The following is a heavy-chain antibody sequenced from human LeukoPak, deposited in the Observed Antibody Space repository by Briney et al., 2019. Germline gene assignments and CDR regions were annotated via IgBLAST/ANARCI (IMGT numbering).Heavy chain of an antibody. CDR3: ARAVLGDYVWGSYRATFDY. CDR2: IIPILGIA. CDR1: GGPFSSYA. Sequence: ASVKVSCKASGGPFSSYAISWVRQAPGQGLECMGRIIPILGIANYAQKFQGRVTITADKSTSTAYMELSSLRSEDTAVYYCARAVLGDYVWGSYRATFDYWGQGTLVTVSS. V-gene: IGHV1-69*04. J-gene: IGHJ4*02. D-gene: IGHD3-16*02.